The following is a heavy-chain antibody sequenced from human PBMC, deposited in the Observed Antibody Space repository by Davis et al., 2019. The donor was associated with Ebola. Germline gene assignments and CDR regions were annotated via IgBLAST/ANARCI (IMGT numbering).Heavy chain of an antibody. CDR3: AKEGGGAQEYYYGMDV. Sequence: MPSETLSLTCTVSGDSISSSSYYWAWIRQPPGKGLEWIGSIYYSGSTYYNPSLKSRVTISVDKSKNQFSLKLSSVTAADTAVYYCAKEGGGAQEYYYGMDVWGQGTTVTVSS. CDR1: GDSISSSSYY. V-gene: IGHV4-39*07. D-gene: IGHD3-16*01. J-gene: IGHJ6*02. CDR2: IYYSGST.